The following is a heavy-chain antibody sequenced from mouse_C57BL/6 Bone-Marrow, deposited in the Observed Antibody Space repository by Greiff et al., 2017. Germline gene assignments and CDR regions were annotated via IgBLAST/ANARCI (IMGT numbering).Heavy chain of an antibody. CDR3: TTPYYYGSSHPRDY. CDR1: GFNIKDDY. D-gene: IGHD1-1*01. Sequence: EVQLQQSGAELVRPGASVKLSCTASGFNIKDDYMHWVKQRPEQGLEWIGWIDPENGDTEYASKFQGKATITADTSSNTAYLQLSSLTSEDTAVYYCTTPYYYGSSHPRDYWGQGTSVTVSS. V-gene: IGHV14-4*01. CDR2: IDPENGDT. J-gene: IGHJ4*01.